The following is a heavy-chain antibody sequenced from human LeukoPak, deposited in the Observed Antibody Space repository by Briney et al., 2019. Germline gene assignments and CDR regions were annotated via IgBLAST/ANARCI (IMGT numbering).Heavy chain of an antibody. CDR3: AKDINYYDSSGYYF. CDR2: ISYDGSNK. V-gene: IGHV3-30*18. CDR1: GFTFSSYG. J-gene: IGHJ4*02. D-gene: IGHD3-22*01. Sequence: GRSLRLSCAASGFTFSSYGMHWVRQAPGKGLEWVAVISYDGSNKYYADSVKGRFTISRDNPKNTLYLQMNSLRAEDTAVYYCAKDINYYDSSGYYFWGQGTLVTVSS.